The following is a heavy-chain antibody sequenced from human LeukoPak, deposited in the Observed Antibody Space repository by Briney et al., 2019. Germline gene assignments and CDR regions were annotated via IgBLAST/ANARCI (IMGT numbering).Heavy chain of an antibody. Sequence: PSQTLSLTCTVSGGSISSGSYYWSWIRQPAGKGLEWIGRIYTSGSTNYNPSLKSRVTISVDTSKNQFSLKLSSVTAADTAVYYCARDGGYCSSTSCPTEWFDPWGQGTLATVSS. D-gene: IGHD2-2*01. CDR2: IYTSGST. CDR3: ARDGGYCSSTSCPTEWFDP. CDR1: GGSISSGSYY. J-gene: IGHJ5*02. V-gene: IGHV4-61*02.